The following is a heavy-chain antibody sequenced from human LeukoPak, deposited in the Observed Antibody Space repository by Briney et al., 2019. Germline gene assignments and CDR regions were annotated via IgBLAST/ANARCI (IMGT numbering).Heavy chain of an antibody. D-gene: IGHD6-19*01. J-gene: IGHJ4*02. Sequence: GGSLRLSCAASGFTFSSYEMNWVRQAPGKGLEWVSYISSSGSTIYYADSVKGRFTISRDNAKNSLFLQMNSLRGEDTAVYYCARDKVGGSMAGSNFDYWGQGTLVTVSS. CDR1: GFTFSSYE. V-gene: IGHV3-48*03. CDR2: ISSSGSTI. CDR3: ARDKVGGSMAGSNFDY.